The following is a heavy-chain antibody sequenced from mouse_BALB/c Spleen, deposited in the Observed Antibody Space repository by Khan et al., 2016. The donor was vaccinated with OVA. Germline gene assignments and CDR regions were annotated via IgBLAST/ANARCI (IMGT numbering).Heavy chain of an antibody. J-gene: IGHJ2*01. CDR3: ARTARIKY. CDR1: GYSITSGYG. V-gene: IGHV3-2*02. CDR2: ISYSGST. Sequence: EVQLKQSGPGLVKPSQSLSLTCTVTGYSITSGYGWNWIRQFPGNKLEWMGYISYSGSTNYTPSLKSRISITRDTSKNQFFLQLNSVNTEDTATYYCARTARIKYWGQGTTLTVSS. D-gene: IGHD1-2*01.